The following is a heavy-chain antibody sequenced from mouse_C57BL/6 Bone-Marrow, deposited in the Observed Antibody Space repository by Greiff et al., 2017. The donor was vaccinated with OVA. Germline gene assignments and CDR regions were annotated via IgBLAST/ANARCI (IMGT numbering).Heavy chain of an antibody. J-gene: IGHJ2*01. V-gene: IGHV5-12*01. Sequence: EVQVVESGGGLVQPGGSLKLSCAASGFTFSDYYMYWVRQTPEKRLEWVAYISNGGGSTYYPDTVKGRFTISRDNAKNTLYLQMSRLKSEDTAMYYCARRGVSDDYWGQGTTLTVSS. CDR3: ARRGVSDDY. D-gene: IGHD3-1*01. CDR1: GFTFSDYY. CDR2: ISNGGGST.